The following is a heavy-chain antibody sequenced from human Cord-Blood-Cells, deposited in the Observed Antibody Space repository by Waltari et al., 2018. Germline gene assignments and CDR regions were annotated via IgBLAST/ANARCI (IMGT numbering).Heavy chain of an antibody. CDR3: AVSNWGEDGYFDL. CDR2: INPNSGGT. V-gene: IGHV1-2*02. D-gene: IGHD7-27*01. Sequence: QVQLVQSGAEVKKPGASVKFSCKASGYTFTGYYMHWVPQAPGQGLEWMGWINPNSGGTNYAQKFQGRVTMTRDTSISTAYMELSRLRSDDTAVYYCAVSNWGEDGYFDLWGRGTLVTVSS. CDR1: GYTFTGYY. J-gene: IGHJ2*01.